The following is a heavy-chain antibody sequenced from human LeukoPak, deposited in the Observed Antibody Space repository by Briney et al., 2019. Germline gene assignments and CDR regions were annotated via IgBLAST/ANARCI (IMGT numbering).Heavy chain of an antibody. V-gene: IGHV1-8*03. Sequence: ASVKVSCKASGGTFTSYDINWVRQATGQGLEWMGWMNPNSGNTGYAQKFQGRVTITRNTSISTAYMELSSLRSEDTAVYYCARGSYCSGGSCYSSYFDYWGQGTLVTVSS. D-gene: IGHD2-15*01. CDR2: MNPNSGNT. CDR3: ARGSYCSGGSCYSSYFDY. J-gene: IGHJ4*02. CDR1: GGTFTSYD.